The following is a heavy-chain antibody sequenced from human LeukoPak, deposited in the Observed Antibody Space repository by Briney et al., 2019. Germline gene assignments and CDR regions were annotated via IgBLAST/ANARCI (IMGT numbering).Heavy chain of an antibody. D-gene: IGHD3-10*01. V-gene: IGHV4-39*07. CDR3: ARGNYWMVRGAPIDY. Sequence: PSETLSLTCTVSGGSISSSSYYWGWIRQPPGKGLEWIGSIYYSGSTYYNPSLKSRVTISVDTSKNQFSLKLSSVTAADTAVYYCARGNYWMVRGAPIDYWGQGTLVTVSS. CDR2: IYYSGST. J-gene: IGHJ4*02. CDR1: GGSISSSSYY.